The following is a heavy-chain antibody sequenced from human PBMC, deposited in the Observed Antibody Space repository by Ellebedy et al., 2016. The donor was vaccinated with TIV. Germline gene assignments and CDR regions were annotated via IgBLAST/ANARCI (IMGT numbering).Heavy chain of an antibody. CDR3: ARDLWRIQLWFSETPRYHYGMDI. CDR1: GYTFTGYY. Sequence: AASVKVSCKASGYTFTGYYIHWVRQAPGQGLEWMGWINPNSGDTNFAQKFQGRVTMTRDTSISTAYMELSRLRSDDTAVYYCARDLWRIQLWFSETPRYHYGMDIWGQGTTVTVSS. D-gene: IGHD5-18*01. V-gene: IGHV1-2*02. J-gene: IGHJ6*02. CDR2: INPNSGDT.